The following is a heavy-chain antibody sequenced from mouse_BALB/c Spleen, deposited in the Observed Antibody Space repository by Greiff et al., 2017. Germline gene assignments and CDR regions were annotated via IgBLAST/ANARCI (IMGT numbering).Heavy chain of an antibody. CDR1: GYTFTDYN. V-gene: IGHV1-18*01. Sequence: EVQLQESGPELVKPGASVKIPCKASGYTFTDYNMDWVKQSHGKSLEWIGDINPNNGGTIYNQKFKGKATLTVDKSSSTAYMELRSLTSEDTAVYYCARLDDYTWFAYWGQGTLVTVAA. J-gene: IGHJ3*01. CDR3: ARLDDYTWFAY. CDR2: INPNNGGT. D-gene: IGHD2-4*01.